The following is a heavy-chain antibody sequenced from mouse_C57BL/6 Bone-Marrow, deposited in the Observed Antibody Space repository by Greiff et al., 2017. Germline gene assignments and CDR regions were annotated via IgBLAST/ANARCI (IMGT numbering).Heavy chain of an antibody. D-gene: IGHD1-1*01. CDR3: TRYDYGSSLDY. V-gene: IGHV1-15*01. Sequence: VQLQQSGAELVRPGASVTLSCKASGYTFTDYEMHWVKQTPVHGLEWIGAIDPETGGTAYNQKFKGKAILTADKSSSTAYMELRSLTSEDSAVYYCTRYDYGSSLDYWGQGTTLTVSS. J-gene: IGHJ2*01. CDR1: GYTFTDYE. CDR2: IDPETGGT.